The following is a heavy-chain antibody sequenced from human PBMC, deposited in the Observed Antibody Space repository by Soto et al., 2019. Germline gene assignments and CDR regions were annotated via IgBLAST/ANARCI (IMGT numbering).Heavy chain of an antibody. CDR3: ARRYFDY. V-gene: IGHV3-23*01. Sequence: GGSLRLSCAASGFTVSSNYMSWVRQAPGKGLEWVSAISGSGGSTYYADSVKGRFTISRDNSKNSLYLQMNSLRAEDTAVYYCARRYFDYWGQGTLVTVSS. CDR2: ISGSGGST. J-gene: IGHJ4*02. CDR1: GFTVSSNY.